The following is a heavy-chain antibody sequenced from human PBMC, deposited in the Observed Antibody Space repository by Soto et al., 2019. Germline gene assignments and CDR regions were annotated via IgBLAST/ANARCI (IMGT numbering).Heavy chain of an antibody. CDR2: IIPFLGVT. CDR3: ARDWESTVSTWSFGAF. Sequence: QVQLVQSGAEVKKPGSSVKVSCKASGGTFSPYTINWVRQAPGQGLEWMGRIIPFLGVTNYAQKFQARVTITADKSTTTAYMELSGLRFGDTAVYYCARDWESTVSTWSFGAFWGRGTLVTVSS. V-gene: IGHV1-69*08. J-gene: IGHJ4*02. CDR1: GGTFSPYT. D-gene: IGHD3-10*01.